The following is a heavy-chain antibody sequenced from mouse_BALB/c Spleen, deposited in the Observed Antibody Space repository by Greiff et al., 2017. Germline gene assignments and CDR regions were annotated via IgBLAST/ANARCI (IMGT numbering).Heavy chain of an antibody. D-gene: IGHD2-5*01. CDR1: GFTFSSYT. Sequence: EVKLVESGGGLVKPGGSLKLSCAASGFTFSSYTMSWVRQTPEKRLEWVATISSGGSYTYYPDSVKGRFTISRDNAKNTLYLQMSSLKSEDTAMYYCTRSNPYAMDYWGQGTSDTVSS. CDR3: TRSNPYAMDY. V-gene: IGHV5-6-4*01. CDR2: ISSGGSYT. J-gene: IGHJ4*01.